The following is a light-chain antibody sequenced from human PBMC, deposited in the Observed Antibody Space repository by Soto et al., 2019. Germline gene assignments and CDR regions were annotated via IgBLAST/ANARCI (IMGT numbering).Light chain of an antibody. J-gene: IGLJ2*01. CDR3: SSYTSSSTRV. V-gene: IGLV2-14*01. CDR2: GVS. CDR1: SSDIGGYNY. Sequence: QSALTQPASVSGSPGQSITISCTGTSSDIGGYNYVSWYQQHQGKAPKLMIYGVSDRPSGVSTRFSGSRSGNTASLTISGLQAEDEADYYCSSYTSSSTRVFGGGTKVTVL.